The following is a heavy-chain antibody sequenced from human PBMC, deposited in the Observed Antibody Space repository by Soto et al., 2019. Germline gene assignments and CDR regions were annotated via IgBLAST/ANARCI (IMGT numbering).Heavy chain of an antibody. CDR1: GFTFSSYA. Sequence: GGSLRLSCAASGFTFSSYAMHWVRQAPGKGLEWVAVISYDGSNKYYADSVKGRFTFSRDNSKNTLYLQMNSLRAEDTAVYYCARVARQISYYDFWSGYPGRSQYYYYYGMDVWGQGTTVTVSS. D-gene: IGHD3-3*01. V-gene: IGHV3-30-3*01. CDR3: ARVARQISYYDFWSGYPGRSQYYYYYGMDV. J-gene: IGHJ6*02. CDR2: ISYDGSNK.